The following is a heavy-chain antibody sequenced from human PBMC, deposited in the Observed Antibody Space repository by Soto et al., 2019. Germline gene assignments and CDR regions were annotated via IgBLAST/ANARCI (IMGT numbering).Heavy chain of an antibody. J-gene: IGHJ4*02. D-gene: IGHD6-13*01. Sequence: SETLSLTCSVSGGSMNNFYWTWIRQPPGKGLEWIAHVSYAGITKYNPSLQSRVTISVDTSKSHFFLKLNSVSAADTAIYYCARYSRTHQCLDSPGQATLVTVSS. CDR3: ARYSRTHQCLDS. CDR2: VSYAGIT. CDR1: GGSMNNFY. V-gene: IGHV4-59*12.